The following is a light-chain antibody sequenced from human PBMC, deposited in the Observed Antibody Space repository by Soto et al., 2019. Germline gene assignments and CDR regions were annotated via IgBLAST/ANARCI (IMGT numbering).Light chain of an antibody. CDR2: EVS. J-gene: IGLJ2*01. Sequence: QYALTQPPSASGSPGQSVTISCTGTSSDVGGYNYVSWYQQHPGKAPKLMIYEVSKRPSGVPDRFSGSKSGNTASLTVSGLQAEDEADYYCSSYAGSNKSVVFGGGTQLTVL. CDR3: SSYAGSNKSVV. CDR1: SSDVGGYNY. V-gene: IGLV2-8*01.